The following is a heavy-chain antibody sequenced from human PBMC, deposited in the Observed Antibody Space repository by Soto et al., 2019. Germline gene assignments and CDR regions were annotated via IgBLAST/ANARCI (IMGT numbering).Heavy chain of an antibody. CDR2: MNPNSGNT. V-gene: IGHV1-8*01. CDR3: ARGPNLYYGTPGAFDI. J-gene: IGHJ3*02. Sequence: QVQLVQSGAEVKKPGASVKVSCKASGYTFTSYAINWVRQATGQGLEWMGWMNPNSGNTGYAQKFQGRVTMTRNTAISTAYRELSSLRSEYTAVYDCARGPNLYYGTPGAFDIWGQGTMVTVSS. CDR1: GYTFTSYA. D-gene: IGHD4-17*01.